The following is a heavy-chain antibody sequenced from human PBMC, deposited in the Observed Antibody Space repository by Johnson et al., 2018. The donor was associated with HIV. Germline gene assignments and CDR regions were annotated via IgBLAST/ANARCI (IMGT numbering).Heavy chain of an antibody. CDR2: MWYDGSNK. CDR3: ARGIMITFGGVIPNDAFDI. Sequence: VLLVESGGGVVQPGRSLRLSCAASGFTFSTYGMHWVRQAPGKGLEWVAVMWYDGSNKYYADSVKGRFTISRDNSKNTLYLQMNSLRAEDTALYYCARGIMITFGGVIPNDAFDIWGQGTMVTVSS. CDR1: GFTFSTYG. V-gene: IGHV3-33*01. D-gene: IGHD3-16*02. J-gene: IGHJ3*02.